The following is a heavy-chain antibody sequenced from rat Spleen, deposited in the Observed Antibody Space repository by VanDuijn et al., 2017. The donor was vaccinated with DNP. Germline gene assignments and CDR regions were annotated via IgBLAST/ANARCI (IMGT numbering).Heavy chain of an antibody. V-gene: IGHV5S13*01. CDR2: ISTGGGTL. D-gene: IGHD4-2*01. Sequence: EVQLVESGGGLVQPGRSLKLSCAASGFIFNDYGMAWVRQTPKKGLEWVATISTGGGTLYYRDSVKGRFTISRDDAKSTLYLQMDSLRSEDTATYYCAWRYWGQGVMVTVSS. CDR3: AWRY. CDR1: GFIFNDYG. J-gene: IGHJ2*01.